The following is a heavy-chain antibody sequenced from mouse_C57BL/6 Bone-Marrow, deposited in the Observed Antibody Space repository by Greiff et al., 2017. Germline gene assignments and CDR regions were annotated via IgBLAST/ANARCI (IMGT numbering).Heavy chain of an antibody. CDR2: IDPSDSYT. V-gene: IGHV1-69*01. D-gene: IGHD1-1*01. Sequence: QVQLQQPGAELVMPGASVKLSCKASGYTFTSYWMHWVKQRPGQGLEWIGEIDPSDSYTNYNQKFKGKSTLTVDKYSSTAYMQLSSLTSEDSAVYYCARRHYGSSYRGFFDYWGQGTTLTVSS. J-gene: IGHJ2*01. CDR1: GYTFTSYW. CDR3: ARRHYGSSYRGFFDY.